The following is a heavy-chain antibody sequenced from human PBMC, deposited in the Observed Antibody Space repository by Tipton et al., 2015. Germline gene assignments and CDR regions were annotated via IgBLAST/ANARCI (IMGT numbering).Heavy chain of an antibody. V-gene: IGHV4-39*01. CDR3: ARHSRDPYYYYYYGMDV. CDR2: FSPRGDT. D-gene: IGHD5-24*01. CDR1: HGSINGSDDY. J-gene: IGHJ6*02. Sequence: TLSLTCNVSHGSINGSDDYWGWIRQPPGKGLEWIGSFSPRGDTYYNPSLKSRVTISVDTSKNHFSLKLSSVTAADMAVYYCARHSRDPYYYYYYGMDVWGQGTTVTVSS.